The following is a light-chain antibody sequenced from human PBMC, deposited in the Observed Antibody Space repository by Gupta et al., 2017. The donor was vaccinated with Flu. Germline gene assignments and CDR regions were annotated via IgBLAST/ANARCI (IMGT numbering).Light chain of an antibody. CDR3: ATSDSSRSGGV. CDR1: SSNIASHY. Sequence: SSSNIASHYVAWYQQLPGAAPNLLIYEYSKRPSGIPDRFSGSKSGTSATLGITGLQTGDEADYYCATSDSSRSGGVFGGGTKLTVL. V-gene: IGLV1-51*02. J-gene: IGLJ3*02. CDR2: EYS.